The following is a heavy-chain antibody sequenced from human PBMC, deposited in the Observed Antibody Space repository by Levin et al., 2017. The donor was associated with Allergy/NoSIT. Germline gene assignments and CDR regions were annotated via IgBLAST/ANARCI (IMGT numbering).Heavy chain of an antibody. V-gene: IGHV4-30-2*01. CDR2: IYLSGST. J-gene: IGHJ4*02. CDR3: ARVAGYSYGYYFDY. Sequence: PAETLSLTCAVSGGSISSGGYSWSWIRQPPGKGLEWIGNIYLSGSTNDNPSLKSRVTMSVDRSKNQFSLKLSYVTAADTAVYYCARVAGYSYGYYFDYWGPGTLVTVSS. D-gene: IGHD5-18*01. CDR1: GGSISSGGYS.